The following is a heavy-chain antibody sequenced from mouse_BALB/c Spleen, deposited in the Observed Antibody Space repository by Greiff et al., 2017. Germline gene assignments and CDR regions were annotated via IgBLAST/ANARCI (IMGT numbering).Heavy chain of an antibody. Sequence: EVQLQESGGGLVQPGGSLKLSCAASGFTFSSYTMSWVRQTPEKRLEWVAYISNGGGSTYYPDTVKGRFTISRDNAKNTLYLQMSSLKSEDTAMYYCARHGGRGAWFAYWGQGTLVTVSA. CDR2: ISNGGGST. J-gene: IGHJ3*01. D-gene: IGHD3-3*01. CDR3: ARHGGRGAWFAY. CDR1: GFTFSSYT. V-gene: IGHV5-12-2*01.